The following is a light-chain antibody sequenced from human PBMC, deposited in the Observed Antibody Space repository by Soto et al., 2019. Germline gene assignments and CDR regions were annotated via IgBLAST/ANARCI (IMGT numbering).Light chain of an antibody. CDR2: GAS. CDR1: QSAGNF. CDR3: QQHSHWPPWT. J-gene: IGKJ1*01. Sequence: EIVMTQSPATLSVSPGETASLSCRASQSAGNFLAWYQQKPGQAPRLLIFGASNRATGIPARFSGSGSGTDFTLTISNLEPEDFAVYYCQQHSHWPPWTFGQGTKVDIK. V-gene: IGKV3-11*01.